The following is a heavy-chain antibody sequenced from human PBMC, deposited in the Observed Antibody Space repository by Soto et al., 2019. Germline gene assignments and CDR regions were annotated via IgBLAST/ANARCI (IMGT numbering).Heavy chain of an antibody. CDR1: GFTFSNAW. D-gene: IGHD1-20*01. CDR2: IKSKTDGGTT. V-gene: IGHV3-15*07. J-gene: IGHJ6*02. Sequence: PGGSLRLSCAASGFTFSNAWMNWVRQAPGKGLEWVGRIKSKTDGGTTDYAAPVKGRFTISRDDSKNTLYLQMNSLKTEDTAVYYCTQPENPYSWNLRAPGGDYYGMDVWGQGTTVTVSS. CDR3: TQPENPYSWNLRAPGGDYYGMDV.